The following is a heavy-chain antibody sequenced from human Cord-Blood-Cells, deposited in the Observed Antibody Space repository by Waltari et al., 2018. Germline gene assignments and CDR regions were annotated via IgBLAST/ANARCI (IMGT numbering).Heavy chain of an antibody. J-gene: IGHJ2*01. CDR3: ARLNWNGYFEL. CDR1: GYTFTGYY. V-gene: IGHV1-2*04. CDR2: INPNRRGT. D-gene: IGHD1-20*01. Sequence: QVQLVQSGAEVKKPGASVKVSCKASGYTFTGYYMQWVRQAPGQGLEWPGWINPNRRGTNYAQKFQGWVTMTRDTSISTDYMALRRLGSGDTAVYYCARLNWNGYFELWGRGTLVTVSS.